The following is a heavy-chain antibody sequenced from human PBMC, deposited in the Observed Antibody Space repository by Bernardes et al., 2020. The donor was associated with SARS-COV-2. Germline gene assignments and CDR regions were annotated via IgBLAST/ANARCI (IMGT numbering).Heavy chain of an antibody. V-gene: IGHV4-34*01. CDR1: GGSFSGYY. CDR2: INHSGST. D-gene: IGHD3-3*01. CDR3: AGGGLESVGYYYGMDV. J-gene: IGHJ6*02. Sequence: SETLSLTCAVYGGSFSGYYWSWIRQPPGKGLEWIGEINHSGSTNYNPSLKSRVTISVDTSKNQFSLKLSSVTAADTAVYYCAGGGLESVGYYYGMDVWGQGTTVTVSS.